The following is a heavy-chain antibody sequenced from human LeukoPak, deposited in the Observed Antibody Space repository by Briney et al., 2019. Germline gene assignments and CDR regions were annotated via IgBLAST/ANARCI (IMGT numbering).Heavy chain of an antibody. CDR1: GDSVSSNSAA. Sequence: SQTLSLTCAISGDSVSSNSAAWNWIRQSPSRGLEWLGRTYYRSKWYNDYAVSVKSRITINPDTSKNQFSLKLSSVTAADTAVYYCARGRIVVVPAAGYPSNNWFDPWGQGTLVTVSS. CDR2: TYYRSKWYN. J-gene: IGHJ5*02. CDR3: ARGRIVVVPAAGYPSNNWFDP. D-gene: IGHD2-2*01. V-gene: IGHV6-1*01.